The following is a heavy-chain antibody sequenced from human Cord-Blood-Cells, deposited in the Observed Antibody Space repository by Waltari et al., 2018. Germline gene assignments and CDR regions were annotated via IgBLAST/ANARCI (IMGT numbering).Heavy chain of an antibody. CDR3: ARGRGAARHFDY. Sequence: QVQLPQWGAGLLKPSATLSPTCAASGGPFMGYYRAWSRQPPGKGLEWIGEINHSGSTNNNPSLKSRVTISVDTSKNQFSLKLSSVTAADTAVYYCARGRGAARHFDYWGQGTLVTVSS. CDR2: INHSGST. D-gene: IGHD6-6*01. CDR1: GGPFMGYY. V-gene: IGHV4-34*01. J-gene: IGHJ4*02.